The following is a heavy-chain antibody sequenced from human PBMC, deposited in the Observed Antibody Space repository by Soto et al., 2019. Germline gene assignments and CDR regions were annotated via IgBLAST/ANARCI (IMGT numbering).Heavy chain of an antibody. CDR3: ARCSSWLQDPFDP. Sequence: SETLSLTCTVSGVSISSYYWSWIRQPPGKGLEWIGYIYYSGSTNYNPSLKSRVTISVDTSKNQFSLKLSSVTAADTAVYYCARCSSWLQDPFDPWGQGTLVTVSS. V-gene: IGHV4-59*01. CDR1: GVSISSYY. J-gene: IGHJ5*02. CDR2: IYYSGST. D-gene: IGHD6-13*01.